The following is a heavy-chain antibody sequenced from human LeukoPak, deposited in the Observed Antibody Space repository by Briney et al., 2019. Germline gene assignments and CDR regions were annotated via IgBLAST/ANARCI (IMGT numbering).Heavy chain of an antibody. Sequence: GASVKVSCKASGYTFTGYYMHWVRQAPGQGLEWMGIINPSGGSTSYAQKFQGRVTMTRDMSTSTVYMELSSLRSEDTAVYYCARERDYYYDSSGYFDYWGQGTLVTVSS. CDR3: ARERDYYYDSSGYFDY. CDR2: INPSGGST. V-gene: IGHV1-46*01. CDR1: GYTFTGYY. J-gene: IGHJ4*02. D-gene: IGHD3-22*01.